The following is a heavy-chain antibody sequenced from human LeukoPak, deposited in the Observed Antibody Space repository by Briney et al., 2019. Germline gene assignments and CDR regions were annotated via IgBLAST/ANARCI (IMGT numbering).Heavy chain of an antibody. CDR2: IRYDGSNK. V-gene: IGHV3-30*02. CDR1: GFTFSRYG. CDR3: AKDAAKVVTPPGIVDY. D-gene: IGHD4-23*01. J-gene: IGHJ4*02. Sequence: GGSLRLSCAASGFTFSRYGMHWVRQAPGKGLEWVAFIRYDGSNKYYADSVKGRFIISRDNSKNTLYLQINSLRAEDTAVYYCAKDAAKVVTPPGIVDYWGQGTLVTVSS.